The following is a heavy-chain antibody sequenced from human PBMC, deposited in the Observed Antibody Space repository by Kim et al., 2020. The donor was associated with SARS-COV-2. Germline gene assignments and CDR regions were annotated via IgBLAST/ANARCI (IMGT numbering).Heavy chain of an antibody. Sequence: VKVRFTISRDNSKNTLYLQMNSLRAEDTAVYYCAKDLPYGSGSYLNAFDIWGQGTMVTVSS. D-gene: IGHD3-10*01. CDR3: AKDLPYGSGSYLNAFDI. V-gene: IGHV3-30*02. J-gene: IGHJ3*02.